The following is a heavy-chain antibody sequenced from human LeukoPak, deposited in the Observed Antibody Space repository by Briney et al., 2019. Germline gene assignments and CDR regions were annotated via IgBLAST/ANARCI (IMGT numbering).Heavy chain of an antibody. CDR2: ISSSSSYI. CDR3: ARDHGTSSKYFDL. CDR1: GFTFSSYS. V-gene: IGHV3-21*01. J-gene: IGHJ2*01. D-gene: IGHD2-2*01. Sequence: SGGSLRLPCAASGFTFSSYSMNWVRQAPGKGLEWVSSISSSSSYIYYADSVKGRFTISRDNAKNSLYLQMNSLRAEDTAVYYCARDHGTSSKYFDLWGRGTLVTVSS.